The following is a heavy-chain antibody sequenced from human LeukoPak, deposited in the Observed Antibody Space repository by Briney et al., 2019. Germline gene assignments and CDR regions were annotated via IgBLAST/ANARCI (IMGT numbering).Heavy chain of an antibody. CDR2: VSGSGSTT. Sequence: GGSLRLSCAASGFTFSTYGMNWVRQAPGKGLEWVSAVSGSGSTTYYARSVKGRFTVSRDNSKNTLYLQMNSLRAEDTAVYYCAKDRVGATTGCDYWGQGTLVTVSS. V-gene: IGHV3-23*01. CDR1: GFTFSTYG. CDR3: AKDRVGATTGCDY. J-gene: IGHJ4*02. D-gene: IGHD1-26*01.